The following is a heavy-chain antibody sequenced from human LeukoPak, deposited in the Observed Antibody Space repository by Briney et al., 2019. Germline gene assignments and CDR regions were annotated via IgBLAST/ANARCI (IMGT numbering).Heavy chain of an antibody. CDR1: GGSISSYY. D-gene: IGHD6-6*01. V-gene: IGHV4-59*12. CDR2: IYYSGST. Sequence: SETLSLTCTVSGGSISSYYWSWIRQPPGKGLEWIGYIYYSGSTNYNPSLKSRVTISVDTSKNQFSLKLSSVTAADTAVYYCARERSGSSSEFDYWGQGTLVTVSS. J-gene: IGHJ4*02. CDR3: ARERSGSSSEFDY.